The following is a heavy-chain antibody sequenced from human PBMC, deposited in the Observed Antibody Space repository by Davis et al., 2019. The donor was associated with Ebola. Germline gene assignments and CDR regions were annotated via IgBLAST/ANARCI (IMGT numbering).Heavy chain of an antibody. V-gene: IGHV4-34*01. J-gene: IGHJ4*02. Sequence: MPSETLSLTCPLYGGSFSGYYWSWIRQLPGKGLEWIGAINHSGRTNYNPSLKSRVTISVDTSKNQFSLKLSSVTAADTAVYYCARHNTLQQLVIDYWGQGTLVTVSS. CDR3: ARHNTLQQLVIDY. D-gene: IGHD6-13*01. CDR1: GGSFSGYY. CDR2: INHSGRT.